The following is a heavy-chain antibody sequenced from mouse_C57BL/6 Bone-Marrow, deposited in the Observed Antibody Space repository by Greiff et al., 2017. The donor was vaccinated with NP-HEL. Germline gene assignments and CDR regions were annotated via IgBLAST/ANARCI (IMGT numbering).Heavy chain of an antibody. CDR3: ARGVYDSGRFEYAMDY. D-gene: IGHD1-1*01. Sequence: QVQLKESGAELVKPGASVKISCKASGYTFSSYWMNWVKERPGKGLEWIGQIYPGDGDTKYTGKFKGKATLTADKSSSTAYMQVSSLTSEDTAVYFWARGVYDSGRFEYAMDYWGQGTSVTVSA. CDR1: GYTFSSYW. CDR2: IYPGDGDT. J-gene: IGHJ4*01. V-gene: IGHV1-80*01.